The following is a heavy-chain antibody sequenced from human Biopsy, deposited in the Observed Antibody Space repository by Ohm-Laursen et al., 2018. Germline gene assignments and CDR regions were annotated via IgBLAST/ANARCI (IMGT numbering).Heavy chain of an antibody. CDR2: INHSGST. Sequence: ETLSLTCAVYGGSFTGYYWSWIRQPPGKGLEWIGEINHSGSTNYNPSLKSRVTISLDTSKNQLSLKLSSVTAADTAVYYCARESDSSGYYYRDYWGQGTLVTVSS. CDR1: GGSFTGYY. CDR3: ARESDSSGYYYRDY. D-gene: IGHD3-22*01. J-gene: IGHJ4*02. V-gene: IGHV4-34*01.